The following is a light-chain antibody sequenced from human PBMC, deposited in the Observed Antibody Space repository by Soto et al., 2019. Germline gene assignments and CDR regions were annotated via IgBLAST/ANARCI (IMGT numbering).Light chain of an antibody. CDR3: QQSYSTPLT. V-gene: IGKV1-39*01. CDR2: AAS. CDR1: QSMSSY. Sequence: DIQMTQSPSSLSASVGDRVTITCRASQSMSSYLNWYQQKPGKAPKLLIYAASSLQSGVPSRFSGSGSGTDFTLTISSLQPEDFATYYCQQSYSTPLTFGGGTKVAIK. J-gene: IGKJ4*01.